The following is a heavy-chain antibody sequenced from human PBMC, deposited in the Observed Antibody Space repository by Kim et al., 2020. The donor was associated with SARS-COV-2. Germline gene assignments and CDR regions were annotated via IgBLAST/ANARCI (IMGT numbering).Heavy chain of an antibody. CDR3: ARGPVDPKEGWYFDL. CDR1: GFSFRSHG. V-gene: IGHV3-33*01. D-gene: IGHD5-12*01. Sequence: GGSLRLSCAASGFSFRSHGMHWVRQAPGKGLEWVAYISYDASDKFSADSVKGRFIVSRDNSNNTLNLQLTNLGGRDTAVFYCARGPVDPKEGWYFDLWGRGSLVTVSS. J-gene: IGHJ2*01. CDR2: ISYDASDK.